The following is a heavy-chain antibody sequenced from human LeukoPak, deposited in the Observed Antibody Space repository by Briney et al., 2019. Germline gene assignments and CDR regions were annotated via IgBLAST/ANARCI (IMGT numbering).Heavy chain of an antibody. D-gene: IGHD3-22*01. V-gene: IGHV3-48*04. J-gene: IGHJ4*02. CDR1: GFTFSSYS. Sequence: GGSLRLSCAASGFTFSSYSMNWVRQAPGKGLEWVSYISSSGSTIYYADSVKGRFTISRDNAKKSLYLQMNSLRAEDTAVYYCARGKITMIVGPFDYWGQGTLVTVSS. CDR3: ARGKITMIVGPFDY. CDR2: ISSSGSTI.